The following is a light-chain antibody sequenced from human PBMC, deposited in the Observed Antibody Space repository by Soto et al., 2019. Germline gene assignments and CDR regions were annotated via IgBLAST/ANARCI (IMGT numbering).Light chain of an antibody. Sequence: DVQLTQSPSSLSASLGDRVTITCRASQTTRTYLNWYQQKPGKAPQLLIYAASNLQGGVPSRFSGSGSETDFTLTISSLQPEDFATYYCQQSYSGPPTFGQGTKVEVK. V-gene: IGKV1-39*01. J-gene: IGKJ1*01. CDR1: QTTRTY. CDR2: AAS. CDR3: QQSYSGPPT.